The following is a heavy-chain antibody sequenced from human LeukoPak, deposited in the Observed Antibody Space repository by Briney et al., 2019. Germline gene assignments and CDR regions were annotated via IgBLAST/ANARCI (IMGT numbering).Heavy chain of an antibody. CDR2: ISSNGGST. CDR1: GFTFSSYA. D-gene: IGHD3-3*01. CDR3: ARDTDFWSGYFGYAFDI. Sequence: GGSLRLSCAASGFTFSSYAMHWVRQAPGKGLEYVSAISSNGGSTYYANSVKGRFTISRDNSKNILYLQMGSLRAEDMAVYYCARDTDFWSGYFGYAFDIWGQGTMVTVSS. J-gene: IGHJ3*02. V-gene: IGHV3-64*01.